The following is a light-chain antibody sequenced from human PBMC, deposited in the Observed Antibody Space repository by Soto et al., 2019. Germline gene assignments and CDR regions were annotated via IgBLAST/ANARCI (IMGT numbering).Light chain of an antibody. J-gene: IGKJ3*01. Sequence: DIQMTQSPSTLSASVGDRVTITCRASQSISSWLAWYQQKPGKAPKLLSYDASSLESGVPSRFSGSGSGTEFTLTISSLQPDDFATYYCQQYNSYSGTFGPGTKVDIK. CDR3: QQYNSYSGT. CDR1: QSISSW. V-gene: IGKV1-5*01. CDR2: DAS.